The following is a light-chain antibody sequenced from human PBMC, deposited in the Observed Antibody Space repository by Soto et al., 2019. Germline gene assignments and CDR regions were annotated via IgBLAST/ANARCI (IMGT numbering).Light chain of an antibody. CDR1: HTVRNNY. CDR2: DAS. V-gene: IGKV3-20*01. CDR3: QQFSSYPLT. J-gene: IGKJ4*01. Sequence: EVVLTQSPGTVSLSPGERATLSCRASHTVRNNYLAWYQQKPGQAPRLLIYDASSRATGIPDRFSGGGSGTDFTLTISRLEPEDFAVYYCQQFSSYPLTFGGGTKVDI.